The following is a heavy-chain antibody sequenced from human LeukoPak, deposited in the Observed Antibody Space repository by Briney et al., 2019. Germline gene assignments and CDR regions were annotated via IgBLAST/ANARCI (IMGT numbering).Heavy chain of an antibody. CDR3: ARLVGDDEVRYYYYYYMDV. CDR2: INPNSGGT. Sequence: ASVKVSCKASGYTFTGYYMHWVRQAPGQGLEWTGWINPNSGGTNYAQKFQGRVTMTRDTSISTAYMELSRLRSDDTAVYYCARLVGDDEVRYYYYYYMDVWGKGTTVTVSS. CDR1: GYTFTGYY. J-gene: IGHJ6*03. V-gene: IGHV1-2*02. D-gene: IGHD1-26*01.